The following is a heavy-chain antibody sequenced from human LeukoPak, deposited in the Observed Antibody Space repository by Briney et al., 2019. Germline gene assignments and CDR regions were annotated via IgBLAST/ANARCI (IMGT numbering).Heavy chain of an antibody. D-gene: IGHD2-2*01. CDR1: GGTFSSYT. CDR3: ARTNRSSTSCPEGDYYMDV. V-gene: IGHV1-69*02. CDR2: FIPILGIA. Sequence: SVKVSCKASGGTFSSYTISWVRQAPGQGREWMGRFIPILGIANYAQKFQGRVTITADKSTSTAYMELSSLRSEDTAVFYCARTNRSSTSCPEGDYYMDVWRKGTTVTVSS. J-gene: IGHJ6*03.